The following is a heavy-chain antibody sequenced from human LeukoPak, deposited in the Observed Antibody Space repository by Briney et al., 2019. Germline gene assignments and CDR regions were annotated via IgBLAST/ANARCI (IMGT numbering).Heavy chain of an antibody. CDR1: GGTFSSYA. D-gene: IGHD3-9*01. V-gene: IGHV1-69*13. CDR2: IIPIFGTA. J-gene: IGHJ6*02. Sequence: ASVKVSCKASGGTFSSYAISWVRQAPGQGLEWMGGIIPIFGTANYAQKFQGRVTITADESTSTAYMELSSLRSEGTAVYYCARDLPAEYDILTGDGMDVWGQGTTVTVSS. CDR3: ARDLPAEYDILTGDGMDV.